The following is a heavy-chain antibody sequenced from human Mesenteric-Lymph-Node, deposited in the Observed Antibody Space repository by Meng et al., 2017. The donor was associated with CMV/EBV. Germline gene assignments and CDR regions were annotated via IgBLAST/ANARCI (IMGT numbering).Heavy chain of an antibody. CDR1: GYSFSTHW. J-gene: IGHJ4*02. D-gene: IGHD6-13*01. CDR2: IYPADSDT. Sequence: GSGYSFSTHWIGWVRQLPGKGLEWMVIIYPADSDTKYSPSFQGQVTVSVDRSITTAYLQWSSLKASDTAMYYCAVIAGAGQTLNFDSWGQGTLVTVSS. CDR3: AVIAGAGQTLNFDS. V-gene: IGHV5-51*01.